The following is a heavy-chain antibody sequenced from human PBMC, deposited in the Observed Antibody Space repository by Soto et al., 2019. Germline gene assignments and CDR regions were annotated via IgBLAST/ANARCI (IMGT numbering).Heavy chain of an antibody. V-gene: IGHV1-46*01. Sequence: ASVKVSCKASGYTFTSYYMHWVRQAPGQGLEWMGIINPSGGSTSYAQKFQGRVTMTRDMSTSTVYMELSSLRSEDTAVYYCARERLTGPGFDYWGQGPLVTVSS. J-gene: IGHJ4*02. CDR1: GYTFTSYY. D-gene: IGHD1-20*01. CDR3: ARERLTGPGFDY. CDR2: INPSGGST.